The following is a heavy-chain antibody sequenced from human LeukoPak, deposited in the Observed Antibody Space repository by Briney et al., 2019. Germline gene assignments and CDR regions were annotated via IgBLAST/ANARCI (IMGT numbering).Heavy chain of an antibody. V-gene: IGHV4-38-2*02. Sequence: PSETLSLTCTVSGYSISSGYYWGWIRQPPGKGLEWIGSTYHSGSTYYNPSLKSRVTISVDTSKNQFSLKLNSVTATDTAVYYCARTYSNSPRLPFDYWGQGTLVTVSS. J-gene: IGHJ4*02. D-gene: IGHD6-6*01. CDR2: TYHSGST. CDR3: ARTYSNSPRLPFDY. CDR1: GYSISSGYY.